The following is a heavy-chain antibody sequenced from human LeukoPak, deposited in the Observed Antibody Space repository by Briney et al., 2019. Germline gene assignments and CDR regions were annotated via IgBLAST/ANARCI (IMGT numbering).Heavy chain of an antibody. CDR3: ARSSYSSSSSV. D-gene: IGHD6-6*01. J-gene: IGHJ3*01. V-gene: IGHV3-7*03. CDR1: GFTFSNYA. CDR2: INSDGSEG. Sequence: GGSLRLSCAASGFTFSNYAMNWVRQAPGKGLEWVASINSDGSEGYYADVVKGRFTISRDNAKNSLYLQINSLRAEDTAVYYCARSSYSSSSSVWGQGTMVTVSS.